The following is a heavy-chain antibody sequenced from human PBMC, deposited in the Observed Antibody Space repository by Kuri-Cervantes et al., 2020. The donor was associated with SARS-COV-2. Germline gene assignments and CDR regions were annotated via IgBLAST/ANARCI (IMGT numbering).Heavy chain of an antibody. V-gene: IGHV1-24*01. Sequence: SVTVSCQVSGYTLTELSMHWVRQAPGKGLEWMGGFDPEDGETIYAQKFQGRVTMTEDTSTDTAYMELSSLRSEDTAVYYCARDSPGEGGPVTTDLDDYWGQGTLVTVSS. D-gene: IGHD4-17*01. J-gene: IGHJ4*02. CDR2: FDPEDGET. CDR1: GYTLTELS. CDR3: ARDSPGEGGPVTTDLDDY.